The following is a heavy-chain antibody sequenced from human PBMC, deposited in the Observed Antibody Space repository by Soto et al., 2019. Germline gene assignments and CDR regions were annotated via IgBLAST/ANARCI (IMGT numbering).Heavy chain of an antibody. CDR2: IIPILGIA. J-gene: IGHJ6*02. CDR3: AIAYCSSTSCPHHYYYYGMDV. D-gene: IGHD2-2*01. V-gene: IGHV1-69*02. CDR1: GGTFSSYT. Sequence: QVQLVQSGAEVKKPGSSVKVSCKASGGTFSSYTISWVRQAPGQGLEWMGRIIPILGIANYAQQFQGGVTITEAKSTRTAYMERSSLRSEETAVYYCAIAYCSSTSCPHHYYYYGMDVRGQWTTVTVSS.